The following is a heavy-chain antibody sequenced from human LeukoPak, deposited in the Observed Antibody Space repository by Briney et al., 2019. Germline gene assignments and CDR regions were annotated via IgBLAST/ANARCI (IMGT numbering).Heavy chain of an antibody. CDR2: IKQDESEI. V-gene: IGHV3-7*01. CDR3: ARDIGARSAY. CDR1: GFTLSSYW. Sequence: PGGSLRLSCVASGFTLSSYWMHWVRQAPGKGLEWVANIKQDESEIYYVDSVKGRFTISRDNAENSLYLQMNSLRAEDTAVYYCARDIGARSAYWGQGTQVTVSS. D-gene: IGHD3-16*02. J-gene: IGHJ4*02.